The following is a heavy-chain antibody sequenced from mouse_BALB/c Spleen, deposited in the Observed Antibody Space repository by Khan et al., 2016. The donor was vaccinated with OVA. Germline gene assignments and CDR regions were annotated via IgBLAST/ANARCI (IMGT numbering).Heavy chain of an antibody. Sequence: QIQLVQSGPEVKKPGETVKISCKASGYSFTNYGMNWVRQTPGKGLKWMGWINTYTGEPTYADDFKGRFAFSLETSASTAYLQINNLKNEDTATXFSASGGYCSFDFWGAGTTVTVSS. V-gene: IGHV9-3-1*01. J-gene: IGHJ1*01. CDR3: ASGGYCSFDF. D-gene: IGHD1-1*02. CDR1: GYSFTNYG. CDR2: INTYTGEP.